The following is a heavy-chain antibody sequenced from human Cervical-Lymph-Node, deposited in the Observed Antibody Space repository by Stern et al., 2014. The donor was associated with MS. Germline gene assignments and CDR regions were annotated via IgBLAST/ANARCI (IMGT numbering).Heavy chain of an antibody. J-gene: IGHJ4*02. CDR2: ITNVGST. D-gene: IGHD1-1*01. CDR3: ARDTSSPERSDW. Sequence: EVQPVESGGGVIQPGGSLRLSCTASGFTVSRDYMTWVRQAPGKGLEWVSLITNVGSTFYTDSVKGRFTISRDDSKNTVYLHMTSLRAEDTAMYYCARDTSSPERSDWWGQGTLVTVSS. CDR1: GFTVSRDY. V-gene: IGHV3-53*01.